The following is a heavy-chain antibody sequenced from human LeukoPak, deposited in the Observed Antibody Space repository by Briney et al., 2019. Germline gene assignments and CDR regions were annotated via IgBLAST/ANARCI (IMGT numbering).Heavy chain of an antibody. J-gene: IGHJ4*02. CDR2: IWYDGSNK. V-gene: IGHV3-30*02. CDR3: AKDLYSYGPNTSYFDY. D-gene: IGHD5-18*01. CDR1: GFTFSSYG. Sequence: GGSLRLSCAASGFTFSSYGMHWVRQAPGKGLEWVAVIWYDGSNKYYADSVKGRFTISRDNSKNTLYLQMNSLRAEDTAVYYCAKDLYSYGPNTSYFDYWGQGTLVTVSS.